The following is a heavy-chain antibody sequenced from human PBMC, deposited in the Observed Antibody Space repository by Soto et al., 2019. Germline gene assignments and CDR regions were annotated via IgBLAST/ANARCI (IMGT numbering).Heavy chain of an antibody. Sequence: QVQLVESGGGVVQPGRSLRLSCAASGFTFSSYGMHWVRQAPGKGLEWVAVISYDGSNKYYADSVKGRFTISRDNSTNTLYLQMNSLRAEDTAVYYCAKDSSSSTLDYWGQGTLVTVSS. J-gene: IGHJ4*02. CDR2: ISYDGSNK. D-gene: IGHD6-13*01. CDR1: GFTFSSYG. V-gene: IGHV3-30*18. CDR3: AKDSSSSTLDY.